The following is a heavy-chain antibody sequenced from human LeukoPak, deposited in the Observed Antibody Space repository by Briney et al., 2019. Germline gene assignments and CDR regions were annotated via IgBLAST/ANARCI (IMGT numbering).Heavy chain of an antibody. CDR3: AREDCSGGSCYLDY. CDR2: ISGSGDNT. V-gene: IGHV3-23*01. CDR1: GFTFSSYA. D-gene: IGHD2-15*01. J-gene: IGHJ4*02. Sequence: PGGSLRLSCAASGFTFSSYAMSWVRQAPGKGLEWVSVISGSGDNTYYADSVKGRFTISRDNAKNTLYLQMNSLRAEDTAMYYCAREDCSGGSCYLDYWGQGTLVTVSS.